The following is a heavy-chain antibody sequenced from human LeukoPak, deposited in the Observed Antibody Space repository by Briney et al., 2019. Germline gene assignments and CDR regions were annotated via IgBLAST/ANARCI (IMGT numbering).Heavy chain of an antibody. CDR1: GFTFSRYS. CDR3: AQGMGAFDV. Sequence: GGSLRLSCGGSGFTFSRYSMSWVRQAPGKGLEWVANIKEDGSEKYYMESVKGRFTISRDNAKNSVYLQMNSLRAEDTAVYYCAQGMGAFDVWGQGTMVTVSS. CDR2: IKEDGSEK. V-gene: IGHV3-7*01. J-gene: IGHJ3*01. D-gene: IGHD6-13*01.